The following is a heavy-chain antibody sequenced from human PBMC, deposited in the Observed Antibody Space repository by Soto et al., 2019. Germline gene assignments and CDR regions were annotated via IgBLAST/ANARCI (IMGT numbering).Heavy chain of an antibody. CDR3: ARGGGDMVATMAPHPFAP. CDR1: GYTFTSYA. J-gene: IGHJ5*02. D-gene: IGHD5-12*01. V-gene: IGHV1-3*01. CDR2: INAGNGNT. Sequence: ASVKVSCKASGYTFTSYAMHWVRQAPGQRLEWMGWINAGNGNTKYSQKFQGRVTITRDTSASTAYMELSSLRSEDTAVYYCARGGGDMVATMAPHPFAPGGQGTLVTVSS.